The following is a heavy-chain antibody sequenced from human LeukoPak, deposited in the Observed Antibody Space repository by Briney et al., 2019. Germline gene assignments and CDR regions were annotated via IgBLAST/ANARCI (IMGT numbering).Heavy chain of an antibody. J-gene: IGHJ4*02. D-gene: IGHD7-27*01. Sequence: PGGSLRLSCAASGFAFSDYSMNWVRQAPGRGLEWVANTRGSGSGMGSGNCYAGAVKGRFTISRDNANNSLYLQMNSLRAEDTAFYYCARDDNWGFDYWGQGALVTVSS. V-gene: IGHV3-21*05. CDR1: GFAFSDYS. CDR3: ARDDNWGFDY. CDR2: TRGSGSGMGSGN.